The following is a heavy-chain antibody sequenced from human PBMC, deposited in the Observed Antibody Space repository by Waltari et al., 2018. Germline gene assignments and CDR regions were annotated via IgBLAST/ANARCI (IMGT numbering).Heavy chain of an antibody. D-gene: IGHD2-2*01. CDR3: ARVLGGYCSSTSCSGFDP. CDR2: ICSSSTYI. CDR1: GFTFSSHS. J-gene: IGHJ5*02. V-gene: IGHV3-21*01. Sequence: EVQLVESGGGLVKPGGSLRPSCAAPGFTFSSHSMNWVRQAPGKGLEWVSSICSSSTYIYYADSVKGRFTISRDNAKNSLYLQMNSLRAEDTAVYYCARVLGGYCSSTSCSGFDPWGQGTLVTVSS.